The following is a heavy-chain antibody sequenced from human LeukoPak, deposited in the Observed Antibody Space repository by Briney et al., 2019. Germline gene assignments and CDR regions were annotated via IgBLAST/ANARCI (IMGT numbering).Heavy chain of an antibody. V-gene: IGHV4-34*01. CDR3: ARGQYYDMGYFDY. Sequence: PSETLSLTCAVYGGSLSGYYWSWIRHPPGKGREWIGEINHSGSTNYNPSLKGRVTISGDTSKNQFSLKLSSVTAADTAVYYCARGQYYDMGYFDYWGQGTLVTVSS. CDR1: GGSLSGYY. J-gene: IGHJ4*02. CDR2: INHSGST. D-gene: IGHD3-22*01.